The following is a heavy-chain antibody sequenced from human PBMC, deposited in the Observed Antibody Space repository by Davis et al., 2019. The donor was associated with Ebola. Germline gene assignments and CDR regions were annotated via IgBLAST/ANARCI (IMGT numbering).Heavy chain of an antibody. CDR3: TRDFDWDGGY. CDR1: GFTFSSYA. D-gene: IGHD3-16*01. V-gene: IGHV3-21*01. J-gene: IGHJ4*02. Sequence: GESLKISCAASGFTFSSYAMSWVRQAPGKGLEWVSFISSSSNYIYYADSVKGRFTVSRDNAKNSLYLQMNSLRAEDTAVYYCTRDFDWDGGYWGQGTVVTVSP. CDR2: ISSSSNYI.